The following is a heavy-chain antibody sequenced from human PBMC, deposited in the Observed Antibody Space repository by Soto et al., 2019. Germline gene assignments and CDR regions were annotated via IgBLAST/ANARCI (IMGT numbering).Heavy chain of an antibody. CDR1: SGSVSGGSFY. CDR3: ARGRFFDY. CDR2: VSYRGST. V-gene: IGHV4-61*01. J-gene: IGHJ4*02. Sequence: QVQLQESGPGLVKPSETLSLTCTVSSGSVSGGSFYWSWIRQPPGKGLEWIGYVSYRGSTNYNPSLKSRVTISIDTSKNQLSLKLSSVTTADTAVYYCARGRFFDYWGQGTLVTVSS. D-gene: IGHD3-16*01.